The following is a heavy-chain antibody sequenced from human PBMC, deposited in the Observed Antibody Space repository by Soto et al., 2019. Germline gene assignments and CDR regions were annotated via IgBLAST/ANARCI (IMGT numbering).Heavy chain of an antibody. CDR2: ISAYNGNT. D-gene: IGHD2-2*01. CDR3: ARVFCSSTSCYGGWDYYYYYMDV. V-gene: IGHV1-18*01. Sequence: ASGKVSCKAPGYTFTNFGIRWVRQAPGQGLEWMGWISAYNGNTNYARKLQGRVIMTTDTSTSTAYMELRSLRSDDTAVYYCARVFCSSTSCYGGWDYYYYYMDVWGKGTTVTVSS. CDR1: GYTFTNFG. J-gene: IGHJ6*03.